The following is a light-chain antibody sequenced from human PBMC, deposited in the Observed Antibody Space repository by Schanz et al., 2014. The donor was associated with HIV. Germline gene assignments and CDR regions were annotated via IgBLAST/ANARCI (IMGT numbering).Light chain of an antibody. CDR3: QQYDSSPVT. CDR1: QSVSSS. Sequence: EIVLTQSPATLSLSPGERVTLSCRASQSVSSSLAWYQQKPGQAPRLLIYDASNRATGIPARFSGSGSGTEFTLTINSLQPDDFATYYCQQYDSSPVTFGQGTRLEIK. CDR2: DAS. J-gene: IGKJ5*01. V-gene: IGKV3-11*01.